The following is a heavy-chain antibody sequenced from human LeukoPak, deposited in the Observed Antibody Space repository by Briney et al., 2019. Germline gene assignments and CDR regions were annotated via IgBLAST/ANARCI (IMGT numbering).Heavy chain of an antibody. V-gene: IGHV1-58*02. D-gene: IGHD3-10*01. CDR1: GFTFSSSG. J-gene: IGHJ4*02. Sequence: SVNVSCKASGFTFSSSGMQWVRQARGQRLEWIGWIAVGSANTNYAQKFQERVTITRDMSTSTAYMELSSLRSEDTPVYYCAATQELYPYYFDCWGQGTLVTVSS. CDR2: IAVGSANT. CDR3: AATQELYPYYFDC.